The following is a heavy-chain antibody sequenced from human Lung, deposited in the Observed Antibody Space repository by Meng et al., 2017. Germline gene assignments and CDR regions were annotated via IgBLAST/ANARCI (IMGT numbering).Heavy chain of an antibody. J-gene: IGHJ5*02. Sequence: QVQRVQSGSELKKTGASGTVSCKASGDTFTTYTIIWVRQAHGRGLEWMGGISTNTGNPTYVQGFTGRFVFSLDTSVSTAYLQISSLEAADTAVYYCARGGDFDPWGQGTLVTVSS. CDR3: ARGGDFDP. CDR2: ISTNTGNP. CDR1: GDTFTTYT. D-gene: IGHD2/OR15-2a*01. V-gene: IGHV7-4-1*02.